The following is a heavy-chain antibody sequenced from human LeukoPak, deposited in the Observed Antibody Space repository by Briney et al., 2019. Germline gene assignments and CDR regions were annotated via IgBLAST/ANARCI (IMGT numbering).Heavy chain of an antibody. CDR2: IYYSGST. CDR3: ARDEKRELLWFGESKGLDY. Sequence: PSETLSLTCTVSGGSISSSSYYWGWIRQPPGKGLEWIGSIYYSGSTYYNPSLKSRVTISVDTSKNQFSLKLSSVTAADTAVYYCARDEKRELLWFGESKGLDYWGQGTLVTVSS. D-gene: IGHD3-10*01. V-gene: IGHV4-39*02. CDR1: GGSISSSSYY. J-gene: IGHJ4*02.